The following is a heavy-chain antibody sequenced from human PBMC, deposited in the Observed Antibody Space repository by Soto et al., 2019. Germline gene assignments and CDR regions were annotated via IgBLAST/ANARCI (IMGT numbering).Heavy chain of an antibody. J-gene: IGHJ6*03. CDR1: GFTFSSYG. V-gene: IGHV3-30*18. CDR2: ISYDGSNK. D-gene: IGHD3-3*01. CDR3: AKPPIKTYDFWRGYYMDV. Sequence: GGSLRLSCAASGFTFSSYGMHWVRQAPGKGLEWVAVISYDGSNKYYADSVKGRFTISRDNSKNTLYLQMNSLRAEDTAVYYCAKPPIKTYDFWRGYYMDVWGKGTTVTVSS.